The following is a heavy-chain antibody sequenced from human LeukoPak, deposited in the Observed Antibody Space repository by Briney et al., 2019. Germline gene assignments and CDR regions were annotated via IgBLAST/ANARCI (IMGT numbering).Heavy chain of an antibody. Sequence: GGSLRLSCAASGFTFSSYGMHWVRQAPGKGLEWVAVIWYDGSNKYYADSVKGRFTISRDNSKNTLYLQMNSLRAEDTAVYYCAKDREYSSSFFDYWGQGTLVTVSS. J-gene: IGHJ4*02. CDR2: IWYDGSNK. CDR1: GFTFSSYG. CDR3: AKDREYSSSFFDY. V-gene: IGHV3-30*02. D-gene: IGHD6-6*01.